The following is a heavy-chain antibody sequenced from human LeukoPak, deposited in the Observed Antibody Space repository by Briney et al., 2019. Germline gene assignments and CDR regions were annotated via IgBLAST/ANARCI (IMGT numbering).Heavy chain of an antibody. V-gene: IGHV4-59*12. D-gene: IGHD6-19*01. CDR1: SRPHCIYH. CDR3: ARLGSVAGYDAFDS. Sequence: SETLSLLCCVWSRPHCIYHWLCPRQPPGKGLEWIGYIYYSGSTNYNPSLKSRVTMSVDTSKNQFSLKLSSVTAADTAVYYCARLGSVAGYDAFDSWGHGTMVTVSS. J-gene: IGHJ3*02. CDR2: IYYSGST.